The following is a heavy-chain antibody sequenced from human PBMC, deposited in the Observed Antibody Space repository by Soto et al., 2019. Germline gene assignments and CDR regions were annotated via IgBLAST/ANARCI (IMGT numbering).Heavy chain of an antibody. CDR1: GFTVSSNY. CDR3: ARVWLRYLDWEPYGMDV. CDR2: IYSGGST. J-gene: IGHJ6*02. V-gene: IGHV3-53*01. Sequence: GGSLRLSCAASGFTVSSNYMSWVRQAPGKGLEWVSVIYSGGSTYYADSVKGRFTISRDNSKNTLYLQMNSLRAEDTAVYYCARVWLRYLDWEPYGMDVWGQGTTVT. D-gene: IGHD3-9*01.